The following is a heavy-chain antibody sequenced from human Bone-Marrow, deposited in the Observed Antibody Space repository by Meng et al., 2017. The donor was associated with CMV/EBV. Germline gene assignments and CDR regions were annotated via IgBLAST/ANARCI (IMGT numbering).Heavy chain of an antibody. Sequence: QVYLQESGPGLVKPSQTLSLTCTVSGGSISSGDYYWSWIRQPPGKGLEWIGYIYYSGSTYYNPSLKSRVTISVDTSKNQFSLKLSSVTAADTAVYYCAGTPIAAAGLFDYWGQGTLVTVSS. CDR1: GGSISSGDYY. V-gene: IGHV4-30-4*08. CDR3: AGTPIAAAGLFDY. CDR2: IYYSGST. D-gene: IGHD6-13*01. J-gene: IGHJ4*02.